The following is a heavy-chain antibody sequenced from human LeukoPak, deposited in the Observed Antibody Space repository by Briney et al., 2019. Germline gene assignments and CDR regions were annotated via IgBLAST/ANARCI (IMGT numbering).Heavy chain of an antibody. CDR3: ARAPTGSHVDC. CDR1: GDSISSNY. CDR2: MSTSGGT. V-gene: IGHV4-4*07. J-gene: IGHJ4*02. D-gene: IGHD1-26*01. Sequence: SETLSLTCTVSGDSISSNYWSWIRQPAGKGLEWIGRMSTSGGTNYNPSLTSRVTISVDKSKNHFSLNLNSVTAAYTAVYYCARAPTGSHVDCWGQGTLVTVSS.